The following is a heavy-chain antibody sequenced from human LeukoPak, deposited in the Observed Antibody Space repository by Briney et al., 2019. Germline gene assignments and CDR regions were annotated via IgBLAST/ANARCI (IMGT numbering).Heavy chain of an antibody. D-gene: IGHD7-27*01. CDR1: GFTFSNYW. CDR3: ARGARNWEGDY. CDR2: IKQDGSEK. Sequence: PGGSLRLSCAASGFTFSNYWLTWVRQAPGQGLEWVANIKQDGSEKHYVDSVKGRFTISRDNAKNSLYLQMNSLRAEDTAVYYCARGARNWEGDYWGQGTLVTVSS. V-gene: IGHV3-7*01. J-gene: IGHJ4*02.